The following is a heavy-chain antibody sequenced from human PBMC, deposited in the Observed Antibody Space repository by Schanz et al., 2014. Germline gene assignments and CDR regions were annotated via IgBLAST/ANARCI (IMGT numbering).Heavy chain of an antibody. Sequence: VQLLESGGGLVQPGGSLKLSCSASGFTFRNYALSWVRQAPGKGLAWVSAISGSGGSTYYADSVKGRFTISRDNSNHTLYLQMNSLRAEDTAVYYCAKDKRGRSSWFFDYWGQGTLVTVSS. D-gene: IGHD6-13*01. J-gene: IGHJ4*02. CDR2: ISGSGGST. CDR3: AKDKRGRSSWFFDY. CDR1: GFTFRNYA. V-gene: IGHV3-23*01.